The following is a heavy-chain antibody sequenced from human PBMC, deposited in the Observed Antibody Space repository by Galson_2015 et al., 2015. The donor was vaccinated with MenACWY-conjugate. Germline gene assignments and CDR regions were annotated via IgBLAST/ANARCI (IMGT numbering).Heavy chain of an antibody. CDR2: ITTSTI. CDR1: GFTFSSYS. D-gene: IGHD5-18*01. J-gene: IGHJ5*02. Sequence: SLRLSCAASGFTFSSYSMNWVRQAPGKGLEWVSYITTSTIYYADSVKGRFTISRDNAKNSLYLQMNSLRDEDTAVYYCARGRRYNYGPTGWFDPWGQGTLVTVSS. CDR3: ARGRRYNYGPTGWFDP. V-gene: IGHV3-48*02.